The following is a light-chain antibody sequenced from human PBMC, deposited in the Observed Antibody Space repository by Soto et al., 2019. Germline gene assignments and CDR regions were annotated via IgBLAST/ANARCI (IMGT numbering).Light chain of an antibody. CDR1: QPIASN. V-gene: IGKV3-15*01. J-gene: IGKJ4*01. CDR3: QQSNSWPLT. CDR2: GAS. Sequence: EILMTQSPATLSVSPGERATLSCRASQPIASNLAWYQQKPGQAPRLLIYGASTRATGIPARFSGSRSGTEFTLTISRLQSEDFAVYYCQQSNSWPLTFGGGTKVEIK.